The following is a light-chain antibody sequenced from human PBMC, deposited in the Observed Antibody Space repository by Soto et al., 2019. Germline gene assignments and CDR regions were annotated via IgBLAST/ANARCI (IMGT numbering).Light chain of an antibody. CDR1: ESLYINS. J-gene: IGKJ3*01. Sequence: EIVLTQSPGTPSLSPGQSATLSCKASESLYINSFGRYYQKPGQPPRHLIYGAYTRATGIPDRFSGSGSGTDFFLSIHRLEVEDSRIYYCQQYGASPFTFGPGTRVDIK. CDR2: GAY. V-gene: IGKV3-20*01. CDR3: QQYGASPFT.